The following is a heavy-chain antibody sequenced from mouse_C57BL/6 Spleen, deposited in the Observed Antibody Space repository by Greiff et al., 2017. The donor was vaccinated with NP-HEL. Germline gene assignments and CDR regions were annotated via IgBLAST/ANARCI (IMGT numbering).Heavy chain of an antibody. D-gene: IGHD1-1*01. V-gene: IGHV3-6*01. Sequence: DVHLVESGPGLVKPSQSLSLTCSVTGYSITSGYYWNWIRQFPGNKLEWMGYISYDGSNNYNPSLKNRISITRDTSKNQFFLKLNSVTTEDTATYYCARDYYGSSYDYWGQGTTLTVSS. CDR3: ARDYYGSSYDY. J-gene: IGHJ2*01. CDR2: ISYDGSN. CDR1: GYSITSGYY.